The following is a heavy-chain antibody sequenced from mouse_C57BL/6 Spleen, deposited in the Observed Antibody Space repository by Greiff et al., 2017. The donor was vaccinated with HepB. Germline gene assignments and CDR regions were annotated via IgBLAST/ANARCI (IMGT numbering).Heavy chain of an antibody. J-gene: IGHJ1*03. CDR2: IDPETGGT. CDR1: GYTFTDYE. V-gene: IGHV1-15*01. CDR3: TRRGLGYGSSYGYFDV. D-gene: IGHD1-1*01. Sequence: QVQLKQSGAELVRPGASVTLSCKASGYTFTDYEMHWVKQTPVHGLEWIGAIDPETGGTAYNQKFKGKAILTADKSSSTAYMELRSLTSEDSAVYYCTRRGLGYGSSYGYFDVWGTGTTVTVSS.